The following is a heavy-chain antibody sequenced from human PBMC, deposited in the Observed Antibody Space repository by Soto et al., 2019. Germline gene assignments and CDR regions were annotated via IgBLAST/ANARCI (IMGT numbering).Heavy chain of an antibody. CDR2: SRSKGYGGTT. CDR3: TRGMYTAYETAPLFFDF. Sequence: GGSLRLSCTTSGFTFGAYALSWFRQAPGKGLEWVGFSRSKGYGGTTEFAASVRGRFTISRDDSNSIAYLQMNSLKTEDTAVYYCTRGMYTAYETAPLFFDFWRQRTLVTVSS. CDR1: GFTFGAYA. V-gene: IGHV3-49*03. J-gene: IGHJ4*02. D-gene: IGHD5-12*01.